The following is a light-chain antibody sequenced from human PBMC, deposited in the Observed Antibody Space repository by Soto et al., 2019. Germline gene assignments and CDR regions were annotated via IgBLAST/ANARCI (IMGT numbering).Light chain of an antibody. CDR2: EGT. V-gene: IGLV2-23*03. CDR3: CSYAGSSTFPWV. Sequence: QSALTQPASLSGSPGQSITISCTGTSSDIGSSTLVSWFQQHPGKAPKLMIYEGTKRPSGTSNRFSGSKSGNSASLTISGLQAEDEADYYCCSYAGSSTFPWVFGGGTKVTVL. J-gene: IGLJ3*02. CDR1: SSDIGSSTL.